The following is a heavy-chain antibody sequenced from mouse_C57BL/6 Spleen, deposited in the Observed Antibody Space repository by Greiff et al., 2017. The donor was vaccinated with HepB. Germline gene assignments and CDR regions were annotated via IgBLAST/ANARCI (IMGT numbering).Heavy chain of an antibody. J-gene: IGHJ3*01. V-gene: IGHV6-3*01. CDR1: GFTFSNYW. CDR3: TVGLQAWFAY. Sequence: EVKLMESGGGLVQPGGSMKLSCVASGFTFSNYWMNWVRQSPEKGLEWVAQIRLKSDNYATHYAESVKGRFTISRDDSKSSVYLQMNNLRAEDTGIYYCTVGLQAWFAYWGQGTLVTVSA. CDR2: IRLKSDNYAT. D-gene: IGHD2-4*01.